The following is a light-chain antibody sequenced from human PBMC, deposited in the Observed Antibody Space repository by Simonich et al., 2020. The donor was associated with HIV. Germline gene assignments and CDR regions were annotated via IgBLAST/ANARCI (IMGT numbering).Light chain of an antibody. V-gene: IGKV3-15*01. J-gene: IGKJ3*01. CDR1: QSVASH. CDR2: GAS. CDR3: QQYNNWPSPFT. Sequence: EIVMTQSQATLSVSPGERATLSSMASQSVASHLAWYQQKPGQAPRLLIYGASTRATGIPGRFSGSGWGSQFTLTISIMQSGDFAVYYCQQYNNWPSPFTFGPGTKVDIK.